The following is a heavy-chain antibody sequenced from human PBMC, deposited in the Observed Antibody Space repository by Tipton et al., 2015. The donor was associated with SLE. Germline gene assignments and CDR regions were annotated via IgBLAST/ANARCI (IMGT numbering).Heavy chain of an antibody. CDR1: GDTFISYY. CDR3: ARDGRPARPGFDP. Sequence: QLVQSGAEVKKPGASVQVSCKASGDTFISYYIHWVRQAPGQGLEWMGMINPSDGFTTYAQKFQGRVAMTRDTSTRTFYMELSGLRSEDTAVYYCARDGRPARPGFDPWGQGTLVTVSS. V-gene: IGHV1-46*01. D-gene: IGHD6-6*01. CDR2: INPSDGFT. J-gene: IGHJ5*02.